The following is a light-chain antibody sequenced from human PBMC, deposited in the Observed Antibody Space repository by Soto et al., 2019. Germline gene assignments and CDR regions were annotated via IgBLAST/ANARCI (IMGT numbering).Light chain of an antibody. J-gene: IGKJ5*01. CDR1: QSIYNK. V-gene: IGKV3D-15*01. CDR3: QHYQVGQPIA. CDR2: GAS. Sequence: EIVMTQSPATLSVSPWERVTLSCRASQSIYNKVAWYQQKPGQAPRLLIYGASSRATGIPDRFSGSGSGTDFTLTISRLEPEDFALYYCQHYQVGQPIAFGRGTRLEIK.